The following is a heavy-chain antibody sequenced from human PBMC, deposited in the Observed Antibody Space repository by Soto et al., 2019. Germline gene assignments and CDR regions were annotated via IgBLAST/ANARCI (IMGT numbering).Heavy chain of an antibody. Sequence: GSLRLSCAASGFTFSSYAMHWVRQAPGKGLEWVAVISYDGSNKYYADSVEGRFTISRDNSKNTLYLQMNSLRAEDTAVYYCARDIRMERLREYYYYYGMDVWGQGTTVTVSS. D-gene: IGHD1-1*01. CDR1: GFTFSSYA. CDR2: ISYDGSNK. CDR3: ARDIRMERLREYYYYYGMDV. V-gene: IGHV3-30-3*01. J-gene: IGHJ6*02.